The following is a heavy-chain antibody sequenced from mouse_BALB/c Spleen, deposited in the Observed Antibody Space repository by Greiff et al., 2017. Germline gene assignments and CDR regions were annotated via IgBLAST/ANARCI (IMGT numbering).Heavy chain of an antibody. V-gene: IGHV1-39*01. J-gene: IGHJ4*01. CDR3: ARCDRGDYAMDY. CDR2: IDPYYGGT. D-gene: IGHD3-2*01. Sequence: EVHLVESGPELEKPGASVKISCKASGYSFTGYNMNWVKQSNGKSLEWIGNIDPYYGGTSYNQKFKGKATLTVDKSSSTAYMQLKSLTSEDSAVYYCARCDRGDYAMDYWGQGTSVTVSS. CDR1: GYSFTGYN.